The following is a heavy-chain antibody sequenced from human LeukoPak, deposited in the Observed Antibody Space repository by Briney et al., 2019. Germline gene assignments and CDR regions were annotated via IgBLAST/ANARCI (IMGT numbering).Heavy chain of an antibody. D-gene: IGHD3-10*01. CDR2: IFHTGHT. CDR3: ARGFYGAGSHFDY. V-gene: IGHV4-30-2*01. Sequence: SETLSLTCAVSGGSISSGDFPWSWIRQPPGKGLEWIGCIFHTGHTSYNPSLKSRVTISVDMSKNHLSLRLTSVTAADTALYYCARGFYGAGSHFDYWGQGTLVTVSS. CDR1: GGSISSGDFP. J-gene: IGHJ4*02.